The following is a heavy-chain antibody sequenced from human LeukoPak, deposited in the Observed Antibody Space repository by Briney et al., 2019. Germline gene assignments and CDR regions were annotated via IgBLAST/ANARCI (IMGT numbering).Heavy chain of an antibody. V-gene: IGHV4-59*08. CDR1: GGSISSYY. Sequence: SETLSLTCTVSGGSISSYYWSWIRQPPGKGLEWIGYIYYSGSTNYNPSLKSRVTISVDTSKNQFSLKLSSVTAADTAVYYCARHHPFTMARGAYYYYYGMDVWGQGTTVTVSS. J-gene: IGHJ6*02. CDR2: IYYSGST. CDR3: ARHHPFTMARGAYYYYYGMDV. D-gene: IGHD3-10*01.